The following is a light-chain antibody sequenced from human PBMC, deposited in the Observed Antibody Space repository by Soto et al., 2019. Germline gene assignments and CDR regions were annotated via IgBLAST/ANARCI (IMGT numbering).Light chain of an antibody. Sequence: DIVMTQSPDSLAVSLGERATINCKSSQSVLHSSHNENYLVWYQQKPGQPPKLLIYWASTRESGVPDRFSGSGSETDFNLTISSLQAEDVAVYYCQQYYSTPYTFGQGTKLEIK. CDR1: QSVLHSSHNENY. V-gene: IGKV4-1*01. CDR3: QQYYSTPYT. CDR2: WAS. J-gene: IGKJ2*01.